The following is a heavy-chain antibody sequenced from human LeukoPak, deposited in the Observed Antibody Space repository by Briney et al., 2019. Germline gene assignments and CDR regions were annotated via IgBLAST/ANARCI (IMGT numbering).Heavy chain of an antibody. D-gene: IGHD3-16*02. Sequence: ASVKVSCKASGYTFTGYYMHWVRQAPGQGLEWMGRINPNSGGTNYAQKFQGRVTMTRDTSISTAYMELSRLRSDDTAVYYCARDISYAYVWGSYRPMVSFDIWGQGTMVTVSS. CDR1: GYTFTGYY. CDR3: ARDISYAYVWGSYRPMVSFDI. CDR2: INPNSGGT. V-gene: IGHV1-2*06. J-gene: IGHJ3*02.